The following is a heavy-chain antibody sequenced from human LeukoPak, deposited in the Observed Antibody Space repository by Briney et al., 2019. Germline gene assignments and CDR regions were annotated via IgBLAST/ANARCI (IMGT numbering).Heavy chain of an antibody. CDR1: GYTFTSYG. V-gene: IGHV1-18*01. CDR2: ISAYNGNT. D-gene: IGHD1-20*01. Sequence: GASVKVSCKASGYTFTSYGISWVRQAPGQGLEWMGWISAYNGNTNYAQKLQGRVTMTTDTSTSTAYMELRSLRSDDTAVYYCARGTNWNDEAAHFDYWGQGTLVTVSS. CDR3: ARGTNWNDEAAHFDY. J-gene: IGHJ4*02.